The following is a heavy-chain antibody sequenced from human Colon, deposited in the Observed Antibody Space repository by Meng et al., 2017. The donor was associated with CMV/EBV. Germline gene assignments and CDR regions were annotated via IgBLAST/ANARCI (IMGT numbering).Heavy chain of an antibody. V-gene: IGHV3-9*01. Sequence: GGSLRLSCAASGFTFDDHAMHWVRQVPGKGLEWVSGISWNSDRIDYADSVKGRFTISRDNAKNSLYLQMNSLRAEDTAIDYCAKVEDGFGEPIAGAMDVWGQGTTVTVSS. D-gene: IGHD3-10*01. CDR2: ISWNSDRI. CDR3: AKVEDGFGEPIAGAMDV. CDR1: GFTFDDHA. J-gene: IGHJ6*02.